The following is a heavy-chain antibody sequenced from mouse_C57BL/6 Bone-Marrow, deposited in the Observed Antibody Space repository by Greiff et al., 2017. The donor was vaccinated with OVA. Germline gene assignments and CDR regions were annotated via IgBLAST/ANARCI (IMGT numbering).Heavy chain of an antibody. V-gene: IGHV5-4*03. D-gene: IGHD2-2*01. CDR3: ARGWLPPDY. Sequence: EVKVVESGGGLVKPGGSLKLSCAASGFTFSSYAMSWVRQTPEKRLVWFATISDGGSYTYYPDNVKGRFTISRDNAKNNLYLQMSHLKSEDTAMYYCARGWLPPDYWGQGTTLTGSS. J-gene: IGHJ2*01. CDR2: ISDGGSYT. CDR1: GFTFSSYA.